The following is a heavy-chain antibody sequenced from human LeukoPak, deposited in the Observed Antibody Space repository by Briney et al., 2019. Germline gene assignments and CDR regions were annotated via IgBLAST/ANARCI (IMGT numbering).Heavy chain of an antibody. Sequence: PGGSLRLSCAASGFTFSSYAMHWVRQAPGKGLEWVAVISYDGSNKYYADSVKGRFTISRDNSKNTLYLQMNSLRAEDTAVYYCARDKYSFGNYFDYWGQGTLVIVSS. D-gene: IGHD5-18*01. V-gene: IGHV3-30*04. CDR3: ARDKYSFGNYFDY. CDR2: ISYDGSNK. J-gene: IGHJ4*02. CDR1: GFTFSSYA.